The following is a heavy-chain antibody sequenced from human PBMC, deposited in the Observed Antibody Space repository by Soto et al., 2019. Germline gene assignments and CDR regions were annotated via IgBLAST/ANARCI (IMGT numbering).Heavy chain of an antibody. J-gene: IGHJ6*02. D-gene: IGHD6-6*01. CDR1: KYTFTGYW. CDR2: IDVDDSYT. Sequence: PGESLKISCEGSKYTFTGYWISWVRQTPGKGLELMGKIDVDDSYTNYNPSFEGHVSISADKSISAAYLQWSSLRASDTAMYYCARVSSSSFSYYYYYGMDVWGQGTTVTVSS. V-gene: IGHV5-10-1*01. CDR3: ARVSSSSFSYYYYYGMDV.